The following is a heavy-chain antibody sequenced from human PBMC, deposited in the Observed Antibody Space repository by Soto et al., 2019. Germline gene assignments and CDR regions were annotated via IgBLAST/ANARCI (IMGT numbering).Heavy chain of an antibody. V-gene: IGHV1-69*13. CDR1: GGTFSSYA. J-gene: IGHJ5*02. D-gene: IGHD3-10*01. Sequence: GASVKVSCKASGGTFSSYAISWVRQAPGQGLEWMGGIIPIFGTANYAQKFQGRVTITADESTSTAYMELSSLRSEDTAVYYCARTPRGITMVRGVFDPWGQGTLVTVSS. CDR3: ARTPRGITMVRGVFDP. CDR2: IIPIFGTA.